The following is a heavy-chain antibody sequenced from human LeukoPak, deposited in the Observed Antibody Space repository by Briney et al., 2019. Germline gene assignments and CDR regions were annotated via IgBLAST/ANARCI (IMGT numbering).Heavy chain of an antibody. CDR3: ARYYGDYLPYYFDY. V-gene: IGHV4-59*01. CDR1: GGSISSYY. Sequence: PSETLSLTCTVSGGSISSYYWSWIRQPPGKGLEWIGYIYYSGSTNYNPSLKSRVTISVDTSKNQFSLKLSSVTAADTAVYYCARYYGDYLPYYFDYWGQGTLVTVSS. CDR2: IYYSGST. D-gene: IGHD4-17*01. J-gene: IGHJ4*02.